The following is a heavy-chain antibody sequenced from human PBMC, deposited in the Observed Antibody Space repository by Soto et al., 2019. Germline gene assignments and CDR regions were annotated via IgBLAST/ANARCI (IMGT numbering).Heavy chain of an antibody. J-gene: IGHJ6*02. CDR2: IYHSGST. CDR1: GYSISSGYY. Sequence: SETLSLTCAVSGYSISSGYYWGWIRQPPGKGLEWIGTIYHSGSTYYNPSLKSRVTISVDTSKNQFSLKLNSVTAADTAVYYCARALYCSGGSCFPLRGMDVWGLGTTVTVSS. D-gene: IGHD2-15*01. V-gene: IGHV4-38-2*01. CDR3: ARALYCSGGSCFPLRGMDV.